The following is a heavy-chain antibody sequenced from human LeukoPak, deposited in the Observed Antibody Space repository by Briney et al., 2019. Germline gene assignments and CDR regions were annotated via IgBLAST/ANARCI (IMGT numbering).Heavy chain of an antibody. V-gene: IGHV3-53*01. Sequence: GGSLRLSCAASGFTVSSNYMSWVRQAPGKGLEWVSVIYSGGSTYYADSVKGRFTISRDNSKNTLYLQMNSLRAEDTAVYYCARGRADYYFDYWSQGTLVTVSS. CDR2: IYSGGST. J-gene: IGHJ4*02. CDR3: ARGRADYYFDY. D-gene: IGHD2-21*02. CDR1: GFTVSSNY.